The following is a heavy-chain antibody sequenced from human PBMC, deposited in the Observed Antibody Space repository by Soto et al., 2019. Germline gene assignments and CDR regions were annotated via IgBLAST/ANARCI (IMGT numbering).Heavy chain of an antibody. V-gene: IGHV4-30-4*01. Sequence: SETLSLTCTVSGGSISSGDYYWSWIRQPPGKGLEWIGYIYYSGSTYYNPSLKSRVTISVDTSKNQSSLKLSSVTAADTAVYYCARTYYDILTGPPSWFDPWGQGTLVTVSS. D-gene: IGHD3-9*01. CDR1: GGSISSGDYY. CDR2: IYYSGST. J-gene: IGHJ5*02. CDR3: ARTYYDILTGPPSWFDP.